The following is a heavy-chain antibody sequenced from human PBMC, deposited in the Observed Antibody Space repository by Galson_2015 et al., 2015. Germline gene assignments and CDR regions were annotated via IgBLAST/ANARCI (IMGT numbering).Heavy chain of an antibody. CDR2: INHSGST. CDR1: GGSFSGYY. J-gene: IGHJ5*02. D-gene: IGHD3-10*01. Sequence: TLSLTCAVYGGSFSGYYWSWIRQPPGKGLEWIGEINHSGSTNYNPSLKSRVTISVDTSKNQFSLKLSSVTAADTAVYYCARVSVRGVRRDWFDPWGQGTLVTVSS. CDR3: ARVSVRGVRRDWFDP. V-gene: IGHV4-34*01.